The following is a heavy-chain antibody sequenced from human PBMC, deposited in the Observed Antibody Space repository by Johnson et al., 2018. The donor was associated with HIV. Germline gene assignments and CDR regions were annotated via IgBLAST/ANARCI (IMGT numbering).Heavy chain of an antibody. V-gene: IGHV3-30*02. J-gene: IGHJ3*02. Sequence: VHLVESGGGVVQPGGSLRLSCAASGFTFNTYGMDWVRQAPGKGLEWVAFIRYDGNSKYYTDSVKGRFTVSRDNSKNTLYLQMNSLRAEDTAVYYCARDTDCSGGSCYSNAFDIWGQGTMVTVSS. CDR3: ARDTDCSGGSCYSNAFDI. D-gene: IGHD2-15*01. CDR2: IRYDGNSK. CDR1: GFTFNTYG.